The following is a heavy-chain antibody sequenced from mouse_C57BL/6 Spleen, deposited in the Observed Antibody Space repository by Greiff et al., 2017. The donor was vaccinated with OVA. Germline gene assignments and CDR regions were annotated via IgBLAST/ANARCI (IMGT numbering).Heavy chain of an antibody. J-gene: IGHJ2*01. D-gene: IGHD1-1*01. Sequence: VQLKESGGGLVKPGGSLKLSCAASGFTFSDSGMHWVRQAPEKGLEWVAYISSGSSTIYYADTVKGRFTISRDNAKNTLFLQMTSLRSEDTAMYYCARDYGSSYRTYYFDYWGQGTTLTVSS. CDR1: GFTFSDSG. V-gene: IGHV5-17*01. CDR3: ARDYGSSYRTYYFDY. CDR2: ISSGSSTI.